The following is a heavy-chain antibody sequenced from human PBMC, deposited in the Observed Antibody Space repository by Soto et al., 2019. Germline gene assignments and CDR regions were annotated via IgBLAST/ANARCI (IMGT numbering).Heavy chain of an antibody. V-gene: IGHV4-61*01. Sequence: QVQLQESGPGLVKPSETLSLTCTVSGGSVNNISDYWSWVRQPPGKGLEWIGYIYYSGSADYNPSLSSRDTISIDTCKNQFSLKLSSVTTADTAVYYCARGVGFGYYYYHMDLWGQVTTVTVSS. J-gene: IGHJ6*02. D-gene: IGHD3-10*01. CDR2: IYYSGSA. CDR1: GGSVNNISDY. CDR3: ARGVGFGYYYYHMDL.